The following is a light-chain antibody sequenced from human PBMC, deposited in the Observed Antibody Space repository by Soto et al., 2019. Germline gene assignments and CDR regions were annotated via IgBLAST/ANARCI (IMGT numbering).Light chain of an antibody. V-gene: IGLV1-44*01. CDR2: SNN. Sequence: QSVLTQPPSGSGTPGQWVTTSCSGSSSNIGSNTVNWYQQLPGTAPKLLTYSNNQRPSGVPGRFSGSKSGTSASLAISGLQSEDEADYYCAAWDDSLNGVVFGGGTKLTVL. CDR3: AAWDDSLNGVV. CDR1: SSNIGSNT. J-gene: IGLJ2*01.